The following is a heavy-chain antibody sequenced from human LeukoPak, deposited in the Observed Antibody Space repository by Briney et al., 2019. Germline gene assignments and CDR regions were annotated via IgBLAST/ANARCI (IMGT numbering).Heavy chain of an antibody. CDR3: AKDVRRCNGACT. CDR2: ISASGGDT. CDR1: GFSFSTYS. V-gene: IGHV3-23*01. J-gene: IGHJ5*02. Sequence: HAGGSLRLSCAASGFSFSTYSFSWVRQAPGKGLEWVSGISASGGDTFYADSVKGPFTISRDNSKNTLSLQMNSLRVEDTAIYYCAKDVRRCNGACTWGQGTLVTVSS. D-gene: IGHD2-8*01.